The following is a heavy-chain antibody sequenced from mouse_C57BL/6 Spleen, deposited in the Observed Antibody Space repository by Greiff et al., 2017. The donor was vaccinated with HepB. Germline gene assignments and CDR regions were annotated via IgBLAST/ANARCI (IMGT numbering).Heavy chain of an antibody. CDR2: IYPRSGNT. CDR1: GYTFTSYG. Sequence: QVQLKESGAELARPGASVKLSCKASGYTFTSYGISWVKQRTGQGLEWIGEIYPRSGNTYYNEKFKGKATLTADKSSSTAYMELRSLTSEDSAVYFCALYYDYADYYAMDYWGQGTSVTVSS. CDR3: ALYYDYADYYAMDY. V-gene: IGHV1-81*01. J-gene: IGHJ4*01. D-gene: IGHD2-4*01.